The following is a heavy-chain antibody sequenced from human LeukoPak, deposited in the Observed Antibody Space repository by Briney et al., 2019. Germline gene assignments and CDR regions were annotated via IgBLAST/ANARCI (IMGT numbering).Heavy chain of an antibody. V-gene: IGHV4-61*01. CDR2: IYYSGST. D-gene: IGHD5-24*01. Sequence: SETLSLTCTVSGGSVSSGSYYWSWIRQPPGKGLEWIGCIYYSGSTNYNPSLKSRVTISVDTSKNQFSLKLSSVTAADTAVYYCARARDGYNPFDYWGQGTLVTVSS. CDR1: GGSVSSGSYY. CDR3: ARARDGYNPFDY. J-gene: IGHJ4*02.